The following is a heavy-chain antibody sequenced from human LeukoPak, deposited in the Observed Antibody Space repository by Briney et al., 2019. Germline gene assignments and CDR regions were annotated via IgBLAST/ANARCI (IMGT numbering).Heavy chain of an antibody. D-gene: IGHD3-3*01. CDR3: ARSFTIFGVVMPDY. CDR1: GGSFSGYY. CDR2: INHSGST. V-gene: IGHV4-34*01. Sequence: SETLSLTCAVYGGSFSGYYWSWIRQPPGKGLEWIGEINHSGSTNHNPSLKSRVTISVDTSKNQFSLKLSSVTAADTAVYYCARSFTIFGVVMPDYWGQGTLVTVSS. J-gene: IGHJ4*02.